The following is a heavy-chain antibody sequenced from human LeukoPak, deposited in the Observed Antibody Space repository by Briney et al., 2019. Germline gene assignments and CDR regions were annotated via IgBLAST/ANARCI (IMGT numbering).Heavy chain of an antibody. CDR1: GGTFSSYA. CDR2: IIPIFGIA. CDR3: ARYQNSSYDY. D-gene: IGHD3-22*01. V-gene: IGHV1-69*04. J-gene: IGHJ4*02. Sequence: ASAKVSCKASGGTFSSYAISWVRQAPGQGLEWMGRIIPIFGIANYAQKFQGRVTITADKSTSTAYMELSSLRSEDTAVYYCARYQNSSYDYWGQGTLVTVSS.